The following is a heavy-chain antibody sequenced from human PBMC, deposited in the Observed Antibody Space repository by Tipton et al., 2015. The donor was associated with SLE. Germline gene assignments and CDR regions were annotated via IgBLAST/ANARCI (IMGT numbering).Heavy chain of an antibody. CDR3: ARRGSLGFCSGGICFDWYFDL. J-gene: IGHJ2*01. V-gene: IGHV6-1*01. CDR2: TYYRSKWFN. Sequence: GLVKPSQTLSLTCAISGDSVSSNSAAWNWIRQSPSRGLEWLGRTYYRSKWFNEYAVSVKTRITINLDTSKNQFSLKLSSVTASDTAVYYCARRGSLGFCSGGICFDWYFDLWGRGTLVTVSS. D-gene: IGHD2-8*02. CDR1: GDSVSSNSAA.